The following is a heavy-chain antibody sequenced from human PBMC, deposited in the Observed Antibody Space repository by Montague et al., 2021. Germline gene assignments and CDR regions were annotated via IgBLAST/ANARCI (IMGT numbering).Heavy chain of an antibody. Sequence: SLRLSCAASGFTVTSYAMHWVRQAPGKGLEWVALIWFDGSNIKYADSEKGRFTISRDTPKNTLSLEMDSLTADDTAVYYCVRGRPSWLDRGFDLWGQGTLVTVSS. CDR1: GFTVTSYA. CDR3: VRGRPSWLDRGFDL. CDR2: IWFDGSNI. V-gene: IGHV3-33*01. D-gene: IGHD6-19*01. J-gene: IGHJ4*02.